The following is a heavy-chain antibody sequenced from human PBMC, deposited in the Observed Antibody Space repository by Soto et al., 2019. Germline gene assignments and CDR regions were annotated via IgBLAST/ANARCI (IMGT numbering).Heavy chain of an antibody. V-gene: IGHV1-69*01. Sequence: QVQLVQSGAEVKKPGSSVKVSCKASGGTFSSYAISWVRQAPGQGLEWMGGIIPIFGTANYAQKFQGRVTITADESTSTAYMELSSLRSEDTAVYYWAEGRYCTNGVCYTGFDYWGQGTLVTVSS. CDR3: AEGRYCTNGVCYTGFDY. CDR2: IIPIFGTA. CDR1: GGTFSSYA. D-gene: IGHD2-8*01. J-gene: IGHJ4*02.